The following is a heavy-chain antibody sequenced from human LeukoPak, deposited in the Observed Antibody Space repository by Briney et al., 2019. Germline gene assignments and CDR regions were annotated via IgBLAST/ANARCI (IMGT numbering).Heavy chain of an antibody. CDR1: GGSISSYY. CDR3: ARVILGSLDY. J-gene: IGHJ4*02. D-gene: IGHD2/OR15-2a*01. V-gene: IGHV4-59*01. Sequence: SETLSLTCTVSGGSISSYYWSWIRQPPGKGLEWIGYIYYSGSTNYNPSLKSRVTISVDTSKNLFSLKLSSVTAADTAVYYCARVILGSLDYWGQGTLVTVSS. CDR2: IYYSGST.